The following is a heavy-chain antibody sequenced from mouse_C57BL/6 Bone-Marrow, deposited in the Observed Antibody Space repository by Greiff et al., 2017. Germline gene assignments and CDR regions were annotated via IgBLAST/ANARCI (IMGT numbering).Heavy chain of an antibody. D-gene: IGHD2-1*01. V-gene: IGHV6-6*01. CDR3: TRPYGNFWYFDV. CDR1: GFTFSDAW. Sequence: DGSMKLSCAASGFTFSDAWMDWVRQSPEKGLEWVAEIRNKANNHATYYAESVKGRFTISRDDSKSSVYLQMNSLRAEDTGIYYCTRPYGNFWYFDVWGKGTTVTVSS. CDR2: IRNKANNHAT. J-gene: IGHJ1*03.